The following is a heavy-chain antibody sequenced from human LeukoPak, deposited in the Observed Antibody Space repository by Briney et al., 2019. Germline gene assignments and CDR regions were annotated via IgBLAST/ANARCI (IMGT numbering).Heavy chain of an antibody. V-gene: IGHV3-9*01. CDR1: GFNVEDYA. D-gene: IGHD2-8*01. J-gene: IGHJ4*02. CDR3: ASKWV. Sequence: GGSLRLSCAASGFNVEDYAMHWVRQAPGKGLEWVSGITWDSNSIDYADSVKGRFTISRDNAQNSLTLHMNGLRPEDAALYFCASKWVWGQGTLVSVSS. CDR2: ITWDSNSI.